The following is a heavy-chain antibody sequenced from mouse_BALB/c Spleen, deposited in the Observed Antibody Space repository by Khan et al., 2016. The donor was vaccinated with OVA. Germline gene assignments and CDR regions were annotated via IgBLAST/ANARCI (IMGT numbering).Heavy chain of an antibody. CDR2: IWSDGST. Sequence: QVQLKQSGPGLVAPSQSLSITCTISGFSLTNYGVHWVRQPPGKGLEWLVVIWSDGSTTYNSALKSRLSISKDNSKSQVFLKMNSLQTDDTAVYYCARQPDYHYYIMDYWGQGTSVTVSS. J-gene: IGHJ4*01. CDR1: GFSLTNYG. D-gene: IGHD1-1*02. V-gene: IGHV2-6-1*01. CDR3: ARQPDYHYYIMDY.